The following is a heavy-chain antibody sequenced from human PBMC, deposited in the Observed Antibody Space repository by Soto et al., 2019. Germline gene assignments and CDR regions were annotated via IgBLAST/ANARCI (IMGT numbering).Heavy chain of an antibody. V-gene: IGHV3-23*01. CDR3: VRDGLDYYDTERLYFHK. CDR1: GFTFSSFA. J-gene: IGHJ4*02. D-gene: IGHD3-22*01. Sequence: EVVLLESGGGLVQPGGSLRLSCEASGFTFSSFAMSWVRQTPGKGLEWLSGISGGGGGSYYADSVKGRFTISRDNANNSLYLQMNSLRAEDTATYYCVRDGLDYYDTERLYFHKWGQGTLVTVSS. CDR2: ISGGGGGS.